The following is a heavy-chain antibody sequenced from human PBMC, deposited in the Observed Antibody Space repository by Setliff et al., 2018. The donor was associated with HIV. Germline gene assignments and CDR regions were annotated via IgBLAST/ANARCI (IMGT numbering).Heavy chain of an antibody. V-gene: IGHV1-3*01. CDR2: INGGNGNT. J-gene: IGHJ5*02. Sequence: GASVKVSCKAAGYTFTSHTFHWLRQAPGQRLEWMGWINGGNGNTKYSQKFQGRVTISRDTSASTLYVELSSLTSEDTAVYYCARDSIPMVRGVIQYNWFDPWGQGTLVTVSS. CDR1: GYTFTSHT. CDR3: ARDSIPMVRGVIQYNWFDP. D-gene: IGHD3-10*01.